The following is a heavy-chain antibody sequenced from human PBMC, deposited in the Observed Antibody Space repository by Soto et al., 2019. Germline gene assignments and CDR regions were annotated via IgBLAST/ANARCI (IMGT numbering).Heavy chain of an antibody. Sequence: SETLSLTCAVYGGSFSSDWWNWVRQPPGKGLEWIGEISQSGDPNYNPSLKSRVIISVDKSKKYISLKLDSVTAADTAVYYGAREVNGIQAYDSWGQGILVTVSS. J-gene: IGHJ4*02. CDR3: AREVNGIQAYDS. CDR2: ISQSGDP. CDR1: GGSFSSDW. D-gene: IGHD1-20*01. V-gene: IGHV4-4*02.